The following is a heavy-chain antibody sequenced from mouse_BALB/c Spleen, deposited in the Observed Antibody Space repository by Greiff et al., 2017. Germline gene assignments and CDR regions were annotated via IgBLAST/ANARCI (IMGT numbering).Heavy chain of an antibody. Sequence: VKLVESGAELVRPGASVTLSCKASGYTFTDYEMHWVKQTPVHGLEWIGAIDPETGGTAYNQKFKGKATLTADKSSSTAYMELRSLTSEDSAVYYCTIHGTFDYWGQGTTLTVSS. J-gene: IGHJ2*01. D-gene: IGHD2-1*01. CDR3: TIHGTFDY. CDR2: IDPETGGT. CDR1: GYTFTDYE. V-gene: IGHV1-15*01.